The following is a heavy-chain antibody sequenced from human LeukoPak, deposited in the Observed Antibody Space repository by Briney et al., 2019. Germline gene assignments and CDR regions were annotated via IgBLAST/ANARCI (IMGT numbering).Heavy chain of an antibody. CDR2: ITYDGAFDGGKT. J-gene: IGHJ6*02. Sequence: GGSLRLSCEASGLSLSNYPMHWVRQAPGKGLEWITLITYDGAFDGGKTYYADSVKGRFTISKDNSKNTVYLQMSSLRVDDTAVYYCAKAASSSWPSYYYGMDVWGQGTTVTVSS. CDR3: AKAASSSWPSYYYGMDV. D-gene: IGHD6-13*01. CDR1: GLSLSNYP. V-gene: IGHV3-30*07.